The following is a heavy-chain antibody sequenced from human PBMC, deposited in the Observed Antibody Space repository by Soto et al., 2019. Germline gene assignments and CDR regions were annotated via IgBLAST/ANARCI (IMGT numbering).Heavy chain of an antibody. J-gene: IGHJ5*01. D-gene: IGHD3-3*02. Sequence: GGSLRLSWAASGFTFRDAWMTWVRQAPGKGLEWVGRIKSKTDGGAIDYAAPVKGRFTFSRDDSKNIVYLQMNSLKIEDTAVYYCAKDAIAKDGIWLIDSWGQGTVVTVSS. CDR3: AKDAIAKDGIWLIDS. CDR2: IKSKTDGGAI. CDR1: GFTFRDAW. V-gene: IGHV3-15*01.